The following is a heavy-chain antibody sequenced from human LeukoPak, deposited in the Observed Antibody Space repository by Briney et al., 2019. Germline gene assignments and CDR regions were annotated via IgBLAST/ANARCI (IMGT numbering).Heavy chain of an antibody. CDR3: ARDRNGGPEY. CDR2: IYYGGTT. D-gene: IGHD4-23*01. V-gene: IGHV4-59*12. J-gene: IGHJ4*02. Sequence: SETLSLTCTVSGGSISGYYWSWIRQPPGKGLEWIGYIYYGGTTNYNPSLKTRLTISLDTSKNQFSLKLSSVTAADTAVYYCARDRNGGPEYWGQGTLVTVSS. CDR1: GGSISGYY.